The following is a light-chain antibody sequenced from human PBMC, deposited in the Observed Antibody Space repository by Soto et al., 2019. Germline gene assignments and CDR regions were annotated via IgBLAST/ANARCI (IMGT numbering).Light chain of an antibody. J-gene: IGLJ3*02. CDR1: GLGNKF. V-gene: IGLV3-1*01. CDR2: QDY. CDR3: QAWDSSSVV. Sequence: SYELSQPPSVSVSPGQTATITCSGDGLGNKFVCWYQHKPGQSPVLVIYQDYKRPAGIPERFSGSNSGNTATLTIIGTQAMDEADYYCQAWDSSSVVFGGGTKLTVL.